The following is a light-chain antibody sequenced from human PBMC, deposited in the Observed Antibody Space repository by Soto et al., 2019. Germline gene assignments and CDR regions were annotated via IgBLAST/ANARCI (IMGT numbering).Light chain of an antibody. CDR2: GNT. CDR1: SSNIGAGYD. Sequence: QSVLTQPPSVSGAPGQRVTISCTGSSSNIGAGYDVHWYQQLPGRAPKLLIYGNTNRPSGVPDRFSCSKSGTSASLAITGLQAEYEADYYCLSFDSSLSVVFGGGTKLTVL. CDR3: LSFDSSLSVV. J-gene: IGLJ2*01. V-gene: IGLV1-40*01.